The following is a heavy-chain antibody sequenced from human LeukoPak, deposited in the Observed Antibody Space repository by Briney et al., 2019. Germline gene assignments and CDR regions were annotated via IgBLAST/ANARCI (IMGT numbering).Heavy chain of an antibody. V-gene: IGHV4-59*08. CDR3: ARQRWFDY. CDR2: IYYSGST. CDR1: GGSISGYY. D-gene: IGHD4-23*01. J-gene: IGHJ4*02. Sequence: SETLSLTCTVSGGSISGYYWSWIRQPPGKGLEWIGYIYYSGSTNYNPSLKSRVTISVDTSKNQFSLKLSSVTAADTAVYYCARQRWFDYWGQGTLVTVSS.